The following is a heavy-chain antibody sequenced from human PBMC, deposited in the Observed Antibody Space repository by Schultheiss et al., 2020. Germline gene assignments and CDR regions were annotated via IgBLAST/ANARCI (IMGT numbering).Heavy chain of an antibody. V-gene: IGHV4-59*01. CDR1: GGSISSYY. D-gene: IGHD3-22*01. CDR2: IYYSGST. CDR3: ARVGGLDRGYYDSSGYYEN. J-gene: IGHJ4*02. Sequence: SETLSLTCTVSGGSISSYYWSWIRQPPGKGLEWIGYIYYSGSTNYNPSLKSRVTISGDTSKNQFSLKLSSVTAADTAVYYCARVGGLDRGYYDSSGYYENWGQGTLVTVSS.